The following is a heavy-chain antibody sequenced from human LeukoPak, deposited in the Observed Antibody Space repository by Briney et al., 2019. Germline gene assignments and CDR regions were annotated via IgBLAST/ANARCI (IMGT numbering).Heavy chain of an antibody. CDR3: ARAGGGLDY. V-gene: IGHV1-2*02. CDR1: GYTFTAYY. J-gene: IGHJ4*02. D-gene: IGHD3-16*01. CDR2: INPNSGGT. Sequence: ASVKVSCKASGYTFTAYYVHWVRQAPGQGLEWMGWINPNSGGTNYAQKFQGRVTMTRDTSISTAYMELSSLTSDDTAVYYCARAGGGLDYWGQGILVTVSS.